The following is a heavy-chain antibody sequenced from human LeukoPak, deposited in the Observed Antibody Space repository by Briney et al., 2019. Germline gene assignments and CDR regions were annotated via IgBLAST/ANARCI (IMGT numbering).Heavy chain of an antibody. Sequence: SETLSLTCAVYGGSFSGYHWSWIRQPPGKGLEWIGEINHSGSTNYNPSLKSRVTISVDTSKNQFSLKLSSVTAADTAVYYCARIKYSSEYWGQGTLVTVSS. J-gene: IGHJ4*02. CDR3: ARIKYSSEY. V-gene: IGHV4-34*01. CDR1: GGSFSGYH. D-gene: IGHD6-25*01. CDR2: INHSGST.